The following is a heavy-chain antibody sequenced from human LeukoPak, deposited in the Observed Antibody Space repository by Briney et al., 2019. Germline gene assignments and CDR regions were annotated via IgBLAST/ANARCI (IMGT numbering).Heavy chain of an antibody. V-gene: IGHV6-1*01. Sequence: QTLSLTCAISGDSVSSNSAAWNWIRQSPSRGLEWLGRTYYRSKWYNDYAVSVKSRITINPDTSKNQFSLQLNSVTPEDTAVYYCARDQEIVVGTRTYYFDYWGQGTLVTVSS. CDR3: ARDQEIVVGTRTYYFDY. CDR2: TYYRSKWYN. D-gene: IGHD3-22*01. CDR1: GDSVSSNSAA. J-gene: IGHJ4*02.